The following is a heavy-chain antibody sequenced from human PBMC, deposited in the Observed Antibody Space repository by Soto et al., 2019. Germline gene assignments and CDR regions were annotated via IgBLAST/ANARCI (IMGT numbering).Heavy chain of an antibody. CDR3: ARQGTSTKYYTMDV. D-gene: IGHD2-2*01. J-gene: IGHJ6*02. V-gene: IGHV3-21*01. CDR1: GFIFSTYS. Sequence: GGSLRLSCAASGFIFSTYSMNWVRQAPGKGLEWVSSISSSSSSDYIYYADSVKGRFSISRDNAKNSLFLQMNSLRAEDTAVYYYARQGTSTKYYTMDVWGQGTTVTVSS. CDR2: ISSSSSSDYI.